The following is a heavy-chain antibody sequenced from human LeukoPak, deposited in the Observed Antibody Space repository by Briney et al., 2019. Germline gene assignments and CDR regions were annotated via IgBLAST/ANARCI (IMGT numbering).Heavy chain of an antibody. Sequence: PGGSLRLSCAASGFTFSSYSMNWVRQAPGKGLEWVSSISSSSSYIYYADSVKSRFTDSRDNAKNLLYLQMNSPRAEDTAVYYCARGPRSYSSGWPNWFDPWGQGTLVTVSS. CDR2: ISSSSSYI. CDR1: GFTFSSYS. J-gene: IGHJ5*02. V-gene: IGHV3-21*01. D-gene: IGHD6-19*01. CDR3: ARGPRSYSSGWPNWFDP.